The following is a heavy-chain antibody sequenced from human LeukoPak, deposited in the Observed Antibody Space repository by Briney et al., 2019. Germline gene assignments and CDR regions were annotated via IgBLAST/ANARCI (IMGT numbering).Heavy chain of an antibody. CDR2: IKSKTDGRTT. V-gene: IGHV3-15*01. CDR3: TTDLRGILAY. Sequence: PGGSLRLSCAASGFTFSNAWMSWVRQAPGKGLEWVGRIKSKTDGRTTDYAAPVKGRFTISRADSKNTLYLQMNSLKTEDTAEYYCTTDLRGILAYWGQGTLVTVSS. CDR1: GFTFSNAW. J-gene: IGHJ4*02. D-gene: IGHD1-26*01.